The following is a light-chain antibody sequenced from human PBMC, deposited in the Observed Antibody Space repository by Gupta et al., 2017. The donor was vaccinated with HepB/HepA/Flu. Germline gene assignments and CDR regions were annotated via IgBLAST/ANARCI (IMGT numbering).Light chain of an antibody. J-gene: IGKJ1*01. CDR2: AAS. V-gene: IGKV1-39*01. Sequence: LQMTQSPSSLSASVGDRVTITCRASQSIANYLNWYQQKPGKAPQLMIYAASRVKSVVPSRFSGSGFGTDFIITIRRRQPEDFANYYRQHRNSTPWTFGQGTXVEIK. CDR1: QSIANY. CDR3: QHRNSTPWT.